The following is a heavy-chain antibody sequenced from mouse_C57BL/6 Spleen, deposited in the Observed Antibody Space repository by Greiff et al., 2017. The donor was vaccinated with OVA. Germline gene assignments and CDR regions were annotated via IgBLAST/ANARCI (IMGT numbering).Heavy chain of an antibody. CDR2: IDPSDSET. CDR3: ARWDEYDDWFAY. D-gene: IGHD2-4*01. V-gene: IGHV1-52*01. J-gene: IGHJ3*01. Sequence: VQLQQPGAELVRPGSSVKLSCKASGYTFTSYWMHWVKQRPIHGLEWIGDIDPSDSETHYNQKFRDKATLTVDKSSSTAYMQLSSLTSEDSAVYYCARWDEYDDWFAYWGQGTLVTVSA. CDR1: GYTFTSYW.